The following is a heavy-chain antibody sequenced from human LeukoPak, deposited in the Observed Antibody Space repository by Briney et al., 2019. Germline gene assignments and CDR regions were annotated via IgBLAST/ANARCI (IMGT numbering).Heavy chain of an antibody. CDR1: GGSISNSSYY. J-gene: IGHJ5*02. D-gene: IGHD6-6*01. Sequence: PSETLSPTFSVSGGSISNSSYYWGWIRQPPGKGLGWIGSISYSGKTFYNPSLKSRVTISIDTSDYQFSLKLRSVTAADTAVYYCARPVGSSYLNWFDPWGQGTLVTVSS. V-gene: IGHV4-39*01. CDR2: ISYSGKT. CDR3: ARPVGSSYLNWFDP.